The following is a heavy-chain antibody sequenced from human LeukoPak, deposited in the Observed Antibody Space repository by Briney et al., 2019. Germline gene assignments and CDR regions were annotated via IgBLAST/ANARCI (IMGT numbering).Heavy chain of an antibody. Sequence: GGSLRLSCAAPGFTFSSYAMSWVRQAPGKGLEWVSAISGSGGSTYYADSVKGRFTISRDNSKNTLYLQMNSLRAEDTAVYYCAKHPHRRSYSPPSGDYWGQGTLVTVSS. D-gene: IGHD1-26*01. CDR2: ISGSGGST. CDR3: AKHPHRRSYSPPSGDY. CDR1: GFTFSSYA. V-gene: IGHV3-23*01. J-gene: IGHJ4*02.